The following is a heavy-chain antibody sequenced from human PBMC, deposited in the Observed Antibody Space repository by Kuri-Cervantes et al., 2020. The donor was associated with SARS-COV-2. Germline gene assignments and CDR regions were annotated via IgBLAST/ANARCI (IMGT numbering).Heavy chain of an antibody. D-gene: IGHD2-2*02. J-gene: IGHJ4*02. CDR3: ARDLGGVPAAIM. Sequence: SVKVSCKASGGTFSSYAISWVRQAPGQGLEWMGRIIPILGIANYAQKFQGRVTITADNSTSTAYMELSSLRSEDTAVYYCARDLGGVPAAIMWGQGTLVTVSS. CDR1: GGTFSSYA. V-gene: IGHV1-69*04. CDR2: IIPILGIA.